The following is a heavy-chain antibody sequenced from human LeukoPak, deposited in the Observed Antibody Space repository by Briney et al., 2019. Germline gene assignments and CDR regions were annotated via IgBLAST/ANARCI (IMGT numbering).Heavy chain of an antibody. D-gene: IGHD5-24*01. J-gene: IGHJ4*02. V-gene: IGHV3-33*01. CDR2: IWYDGSNK. CDR3: ARDWGMATIIYYFDY. Sequence: GGSLRLSCAASGFTFSSYGMHWVRQAPGKGLEWVAVIWYDGSNKYYADSVKGRFTISRDNSKNTLYLQMNSLRAEDTAVYYCARDWGMATIIYYFDYWGQGTLVTVS. CDR1: GFTFSSYG.